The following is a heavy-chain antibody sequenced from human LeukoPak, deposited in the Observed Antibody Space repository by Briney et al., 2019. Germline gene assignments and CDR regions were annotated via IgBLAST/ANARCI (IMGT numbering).Heavy chain of an antibody. CDR2: IYWDDDK. J-gene: IGHJ3*02. V-gene: IGHV2-5*02. D-gene: IGHD4-23*01. Sequence: SGPTLVKPTQTLTLTCTFSGFSLSTSGVGVGWIRQPPGKALEWLALIYWDDDKRYSPSLKSRLTITKDTSKNQVVLTMTNMDPVDNATYYCATLPKLHFPPAFDILGQGKMVNGSS. CDR1: GFSLSTSGVG. CDR3: ATLPKLHFPPAFDI.